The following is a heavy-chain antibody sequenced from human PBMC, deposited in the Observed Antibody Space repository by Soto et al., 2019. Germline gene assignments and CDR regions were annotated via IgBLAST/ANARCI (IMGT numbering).Heavy chain of an antibody. CDR3: ASSYGSGYRAFDY. V-gene: IGHV1-69*02. D-gene: IGHD3-10*01. J-gene: IGHJ4*02. Sequence: QVQLVQSGAEVKKPGSSVRVSCKASGDTFTFYSINWVRQAPGLGLEWMGRINPILSMSNYAQRFQGRVTMTANKSTSTAYMELSILRSEDTAMYYSASSYGSGYRAFDYWGQGALVTVSS. CDR2: INPILSMS. CDR1: GDTFTFYS.